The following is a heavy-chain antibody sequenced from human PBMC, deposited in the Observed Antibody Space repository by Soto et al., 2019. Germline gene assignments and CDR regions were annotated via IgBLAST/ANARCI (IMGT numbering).Heavy chain of an antibody. CDR1: GYSISSSNW. D-gene: IGHD4-17*01. CDR3: ARMADGDYGTMYFDL. CDR2: IYYSGST. J-gene: IGHJ2*01. V-gene: IGHV4-28*01. Sequence: SETLSLTCAVSGYSISSSNWWGWIRQPPGKGLEWIGYIYYSGSTYYNPSLKSRVTMSVDTSKNQFSLKLSSVTAVDTAVYYCARMADGDYGTMYFDLWGRGTLVTVSS.